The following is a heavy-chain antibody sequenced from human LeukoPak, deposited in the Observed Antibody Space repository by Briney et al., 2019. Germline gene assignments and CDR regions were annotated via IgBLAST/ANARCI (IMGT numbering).Heavy chain of an antibody. CDR3: VRLMGSGWFDP. CDR2: IYSGGNT. V-gene: IGHV3-53*04. CDR1: GFTVGSNT. D-gene: IGHD1-26*01. J-gene: IGHJ5*02. Sequence: PGGSLRLSCAASGFTVGSNTMSWVRQAPGRGLEWVSVIYSGGNTFYADSVKGRFTISRHNSENTLYLQMNSLSADDTAVYYCVRLMGSGWFDPWGQGTLATVFS.